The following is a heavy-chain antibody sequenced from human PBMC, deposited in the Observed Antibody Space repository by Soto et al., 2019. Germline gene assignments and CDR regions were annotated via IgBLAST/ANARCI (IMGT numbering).Heavy chain of an antibody. Sequence: PSETLSLTCTVSGGSISSGDYYWSWIRQPPGKGLEWIGYIYYSGSTYYNPSLKSRVTISVDTSKNQFSLKLSSVTAADTAVYYCESITQTGTYHYYGMDVWGQGTTVTVSS. D-gene: IGHD6-6*01. J-gene: IGHJ6*02. CDR3: ESITQTGTYHYYGMDV. CDR1: GGSISSGDYY. V-gene: IGHV4-30-4*01. CDR2: IYYSGST.